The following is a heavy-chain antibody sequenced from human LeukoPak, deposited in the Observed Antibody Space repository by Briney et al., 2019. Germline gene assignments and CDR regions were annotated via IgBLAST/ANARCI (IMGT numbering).Heavy chain of an antibody. CDR2: ISWNSASV. Sequence: GRSLRLSCEASGFTFDDYGMHWVRHAPGKGVEWVSNISWNSASVGYVDFVKGRFTISRDNAKKTLYLQMNSLRPEDTAFYYCAKDYGYSSSWYDYWGQGTLVTVSS. J-gene: IGHJ4*02. V-gene: IGHV3-9*01. CDR3: AKDYGYSSSWYDY. D-gene: IGHD6-13*01. CDR1: GFTFDDYG.